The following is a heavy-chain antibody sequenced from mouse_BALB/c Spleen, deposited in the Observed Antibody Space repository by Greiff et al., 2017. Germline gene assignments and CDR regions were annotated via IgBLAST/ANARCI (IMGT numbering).Heavy chain of an antibody. Sequence: DVMLVESGGDLVKPGGSLKLSCAASGFTFSSYGMSWVRQTPDKRLEWVATISSGGSYTYYPDSVKGRFTISRDNAKNTLYLQMSSLKSEDTAMYYCARHNPLVWFDYWGQGTTLTVSS. CDR1: GFTFSSYG. J-gene: IGHJ2*01. CDR2: ISSGGSYT. CDR3: ARHNPLVWFDY. D-gene: IGHD2-10*02. V-gene: IGHV5-6*02.